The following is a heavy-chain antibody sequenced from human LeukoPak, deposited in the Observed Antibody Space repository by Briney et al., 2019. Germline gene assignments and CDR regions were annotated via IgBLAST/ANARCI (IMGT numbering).Heavy chain of an antibody. D-gene: IGHD2-15*01. J-gene: IGHJ4*02. CDR1: GGSINRYY. Sequence: SETLSLTCSVSGGSINRYYWSWIRQPPGKGLEWIGYIYYSGSTNYNPSLKSRVTISVDTSKNQFSLKLSSVTAADTAVYYCARAFQYCSGGSCPGPFDYWGQGTLVTVSS. CDR3: ARAFQYCSGGSCPGPFDY. V-gene: IGHV4-59*01. CDR2: IYYSGST.